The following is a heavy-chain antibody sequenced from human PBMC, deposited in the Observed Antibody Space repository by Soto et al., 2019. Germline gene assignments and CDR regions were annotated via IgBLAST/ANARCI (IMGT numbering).Heavy chain of an antibody. CDR2: INPNSGGT. CDR3: ARESSGWADYYYGMDV. V-gene: IGHV1-2*04. Sequence: ASVKVSCKASGYTFTGYYMHWVRQAPGQGLEWMGWINPNSGGTNYAQKFQGWVTMTRDTSISTAYMELSRLRPDDTAVYYCARESSGWADYYYGMDVWGQGTTVTVSS. D-gene: IGHD6-19*01. J-gene: IGHJ6*02. CDR1: GYTFTGYY.